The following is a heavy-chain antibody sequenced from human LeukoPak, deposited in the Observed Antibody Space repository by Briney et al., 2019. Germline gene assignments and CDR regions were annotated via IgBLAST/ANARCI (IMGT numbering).Heavy chain of an antibody. CDR1: GYTFTSYG. Sequence: GASVKVSCKASGYTFTSYGINWVRQAPGQGLEWMGWISGYNGNTKYAQKLQGRVTMTTDTSTSAAYMELRSLRSDDTAVYYCARHTLYGSGSYYVYYFDYWGQGTLVTVSS. V-gene: IGHV1-18*01. CDR2: ISGYNGNT. J-gene: IGHJ4*02. D-gene: IGHD3-10*01. CDR3: ARHTLYGSGSYYVYYFDY.